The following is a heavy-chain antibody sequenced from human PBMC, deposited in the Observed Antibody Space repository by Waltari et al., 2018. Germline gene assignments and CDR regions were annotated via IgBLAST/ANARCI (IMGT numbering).Heavy chain of an antibody. Sequence: QVQLQESGPGLVKPSETLSLTCTVSGGSISSYYGSWIRQPAGTGLEWIGRIYTIGICNSNPRSKGRMTIAVDPSKNPVSLKVVSVTAADTVVDYWSRERGGYHIGGTYYFDYWGQGTLVTVSS. D-gene: IGHD5-12*01. CDR2: IYTIGIC. J-gene: IGHJ4*02. CDR3: SRERGGYHIGGTYYFDY. V-gene: IGHV4-4*07. CDR1: GGSISSYY.